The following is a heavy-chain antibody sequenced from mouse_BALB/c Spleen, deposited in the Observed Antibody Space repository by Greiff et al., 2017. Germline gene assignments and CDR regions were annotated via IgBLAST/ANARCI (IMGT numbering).Heavy chain of an antibody. CDR3: ARESYYDYPTWFAY. CDR2: INSNGGST. V-gene: IGHV5-6-3*01. CDR1: GFTFSSYG. J-gene: IGHJ3*01. D-gene: IGHD2-4*01. Sequence: EVMLVESGGGLVQPGGSLKLSCAASGFTFSSYGMSWVRQTPDKRLELVATINSNGGSTYYPDSVKGRFTISRDNAKNTLYLQMSSLKSEDTAMYYCARESYYDYPTWFAYWGQGTLVTVSA.